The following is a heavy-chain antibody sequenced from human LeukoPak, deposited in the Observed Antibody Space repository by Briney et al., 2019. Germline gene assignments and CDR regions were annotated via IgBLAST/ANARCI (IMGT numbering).Heavy chain of an antibody. CDR1: GFTFSSYA. J-gene: IGHJ3*02. Sequence: PGGSLRLSCAASGFTFSSYAMHWVRQAPGKGLEWVAVISYDGSNKYYADSVKGRFTISRDNSKNTLYLQMNSLRAEDTAVYYCAKDLEDTAMIRRPFDIWGQGTMVTVSS. CDR3: AKDLEDTAMIRRPFDI. CDR2: ISYDGSNK. V-gene: IGHV3-30*04. D-gene: IGHD5-18*01.